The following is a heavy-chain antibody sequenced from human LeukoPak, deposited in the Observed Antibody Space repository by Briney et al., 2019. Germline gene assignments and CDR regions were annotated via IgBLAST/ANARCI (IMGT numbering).Heavy chain of an antibody. CDR1: GFTFGSYS. J-gene: IGHJ4*02. D-gene: IGHD1-26*01. V-gene: IGHV3-21*01. CDR2: ISSSSSYI. Sequence: GGSLRLSCAASGFTFGSYSMNWVRQAPGKGLEWVSSISSSSSYIYYADSVKGRFTISRDNAKNSLYLQMNSLRAEDTAVYYCASRGSYYEFDYWGQGTLVTVSS. CDR3: ASRGSYYEFDY.